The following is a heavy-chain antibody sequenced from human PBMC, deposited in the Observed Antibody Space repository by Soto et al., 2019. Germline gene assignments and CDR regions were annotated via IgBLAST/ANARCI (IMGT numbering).Heavy chain of an antibody. D-gene: IGHD3-22*01. CDR3: ARDGGYYDSSGPEGNFYYYYGMDV. CDR2: INPSGGST. V-gene: IGHV1-46*01. CDR1: GYTFTSYY. J-gene: IGHJ6*02. Sequence: QVQLVQSGAEVKKPGASVKVSCKASGYTFTSYYMHWVRQAPGQGLEWMGIINPSGGSTSYAQKFQGRVTMTRDTSTSTVYMELSSLGSEDTAVYYCARDGGYYDSSGPEGNFYYYYGMDVWGQGTTVTVSS.